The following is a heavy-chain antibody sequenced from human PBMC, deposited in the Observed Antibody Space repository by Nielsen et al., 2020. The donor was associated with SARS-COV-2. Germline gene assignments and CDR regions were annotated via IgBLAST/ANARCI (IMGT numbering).Heavy chain of an antibody. V-gene: IGHV3-21*01. Sequence: GESLKISCAASGFTFSSYSMNWVRQAPGKGLEWVSSISSSSSYIYYADSVKGRFTISRDNAKNSLYLQMNSLRAEDTAVYYCARDRKDIVVVPAAPPWGYYYYGMDVWGQGTTVTVSS. J-gene: IGHJ6*02. CDR1: GFTFSSYS. CDR3: ARDRKDIVVVPAAPPWGYYYYGMDV. D-gene: IGHD2-2*01. CDR2: ISSSSSYI.